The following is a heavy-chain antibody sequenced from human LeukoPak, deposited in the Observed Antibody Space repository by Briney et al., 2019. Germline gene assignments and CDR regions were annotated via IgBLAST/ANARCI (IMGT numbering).Heavy chain of an antibody. Sequence: ASVKVPCKASGYTFTSYDINWVRQATGQGLEWMGWMNPNSGNTGYAQKFQGRVTMTRNTSISTAYMELSSLRSEDTAVYYCARVYQYYGSGRLTLYYYYYMDVWGKGTTVTISS. D-gene: IGHD3-10*01. CDR2: MNPNSGNT. V-gene: IGHV1-8*01. J-gene: IGHJ6*03. CDR3: ARVYQYYGSGRLTLYYYYYMDV. CDR1: GYTFTSYD.